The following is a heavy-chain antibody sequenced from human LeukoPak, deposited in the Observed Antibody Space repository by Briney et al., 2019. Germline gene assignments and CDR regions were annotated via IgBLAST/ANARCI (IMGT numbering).Heavy chain of an antibody. Sequence: VKPSETLSLTCTVSGGSISSSSHYWGWIRQPPGKGLEWIGSIYYSGSTYYNPSLKSRVTISVDTSKNQFSLKLSSVTAADTAVYYCARRRAAAGTFYYYMDVWGKGTTVTVSS. J-gene: IGHJ6*03. CDR1: GGSISSSSHY. D-gene: IGHD6-13*01. CDR3: ARRRAAAGTFYYYMDV. V-gene: IGHV4-39*01. CDR2: IYYSGST.